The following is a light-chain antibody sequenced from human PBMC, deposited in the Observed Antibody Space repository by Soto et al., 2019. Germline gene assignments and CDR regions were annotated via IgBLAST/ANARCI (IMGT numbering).Light chain of an antibody. V-gene: IGKV1-39*01. CDR2: GAS. CDR3: QQANSFPLT. CDR1: RNINTY. Sequence: DIQMAQSPSSLSASVGDTITITCRASRNINTYLNWYQQKPGKAPKLLIFGASSLQSGVPSRFSGSGSRTDFTLTISSLQPEDFATYYCQQANSFPLTFGGGTKVEI. J-gene: IGKJ4*01.